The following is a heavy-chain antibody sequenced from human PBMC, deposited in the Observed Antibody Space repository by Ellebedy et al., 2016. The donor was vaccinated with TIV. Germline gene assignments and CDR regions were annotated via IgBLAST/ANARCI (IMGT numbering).Heavy chain of an antibody. CDR1: GFTFDDYA. V-gene: IGHV3-9*01. CDR2: ISWNSGSI. D-gene: IGHD3-22*01. CDR3: VKDRRPLFYYESTFFDN. J-gene: IGHJ4*02. Sequence: SLKISXAASGFTFDDYAMHWVRQAPGKGLEWVSGISWNSGSIGYADSVKGRFSISRDNGKKSMYLQMNNLRPEDTASYYCVKDRRPLFYYESTFFDNWGQGTLVTVSS.